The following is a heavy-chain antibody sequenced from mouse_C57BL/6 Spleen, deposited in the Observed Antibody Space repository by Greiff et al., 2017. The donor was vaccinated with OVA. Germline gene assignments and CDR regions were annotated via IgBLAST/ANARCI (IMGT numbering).Heavy chain of an antibody. CDR2: INPNNGGT. Sequence: EVQGVESGPELVKPGASVKIPCKASGYTFTDYNMDWVKQSHGKSLEWIGDINPNNGGTIYNQKFKGKATLTVDKSSSTAYMELRSLTSEDTAVYYCARGTVVATEYFDVWGTGTTVTVSS. V-gene: IGHV1-18*01. D-gene: IGHD1-1*01. CDR1: GYTFTDYN. CDR3: ARGTVVATEYFDV. J-gene: IGHJ1*03.